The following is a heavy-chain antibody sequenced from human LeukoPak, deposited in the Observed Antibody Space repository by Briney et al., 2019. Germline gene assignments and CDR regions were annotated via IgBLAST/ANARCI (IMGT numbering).Heavy chain of an antibody. CDR3: ARGRTASH. D-gene: IGHD1-14*01. CDR2: INHSGST. Sequence: SETLSLTCAVYGGSFSGYYWSWIRQPPGEGLEWIGEINHSGSTNYNPSLKSRVTISVDTSKNQFSLKLSSVTAADTAVYYCARGRTASHWGQGTLVTVSS. V-gene: IGHV4-34*01. CDR1: GGSFSGYY. J-gene: IGHJ4*02.